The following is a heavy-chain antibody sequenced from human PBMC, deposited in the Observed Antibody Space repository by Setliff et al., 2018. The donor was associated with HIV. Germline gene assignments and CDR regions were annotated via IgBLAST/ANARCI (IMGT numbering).Heavy chain of an antibody. CDR2: IRSKTYSAAT. J-gene: IGHJ4*01. CDR1: GFTIGDYA. V-gene: IGHV3-49*04. CDR3: ASFYGDYGY. D-gene: IGHD3-10*01. Sequence: PGGSLRLSCTASGFTIGDYAMSWVRQAPGKGLEWVGFIRSKTYSAATTYAASVKGRFSISRDDSNDSLFLQMNNLRDEDTAVYYCASFYGDYGYWGHGTQVTVSS.